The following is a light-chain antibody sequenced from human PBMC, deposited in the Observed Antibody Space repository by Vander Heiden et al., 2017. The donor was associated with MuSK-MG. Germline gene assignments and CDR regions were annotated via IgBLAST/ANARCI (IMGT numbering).Light chain of an antibody. V-gene: IGKV3-11*01. CDR2: DAS. Sequence: IVFTHSATPLVLSPGERATLSCRASQSVTNYLAWYQQKPGQAPRLLIYDASTRATGIPARFSGSGSGTDFTLTISSLEPEDFAVYYCQQRSSWPWTFGRGTKVEI. J-gene: IGKJ1*01. CDR1: QSVTNY. CDR3: QQRSSWPWT.